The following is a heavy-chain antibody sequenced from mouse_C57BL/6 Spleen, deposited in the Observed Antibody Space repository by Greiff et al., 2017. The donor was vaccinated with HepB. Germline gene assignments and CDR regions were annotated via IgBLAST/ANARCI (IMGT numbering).Heavy chain of an antibody. CDR2: IDPETGGT. V-gene: IGHV1-15*01. CDR3: TRRHYYGTYWYFDV. Sequence: QVQLQQSGAELVRPGASVTLSCKASGYTFTDYEMHWVKQTPVHGLEWIGAIDPETGGTAYNQKFKGKAILTADKSSSTSYMELRSLTSEDSAVYYCTRRHYYGTYWYFDVWGTGTTVTVSS. D-gene: IGHD1-2*01. J-gene: IGHJ1*03. CDR1: GYTFTDYE.